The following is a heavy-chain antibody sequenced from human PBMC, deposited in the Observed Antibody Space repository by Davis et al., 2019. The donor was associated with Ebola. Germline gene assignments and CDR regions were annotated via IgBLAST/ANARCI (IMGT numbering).Heavy chain of an antibody. Sequence: MPSETLSLTCTVSGVSISSSYWGWIRQPPGKGLKWIGFFYYTGSTDYNPSLKSRVTIAVDKSKNQFSLKVSSVTAADTAVYYCARVASYGDYFDYWGLGTLVTVSS. CDR1: GVSISSSY. J-gene: IGHJ4*02. CDR2: FYYTGST. D-gene: IGHD4-17*01. V-gene: IGHV4-59*12. CDR3: ARVASYGDYFDY.